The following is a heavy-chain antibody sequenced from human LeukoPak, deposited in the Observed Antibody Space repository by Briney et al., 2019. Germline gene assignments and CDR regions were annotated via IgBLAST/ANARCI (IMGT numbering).Heavy chain of an antibody. V-gene: IGHV3-21*01. D-gene: IGHD3-10*01. CDR1: GFTFSSYS. Sequence: KSGGSLRLSCAASGFTFSSYSMNWVRQAPGKGLEWVSSISSSSSYIYYADSVKGRFTISRVNAKNSLYLQMNSLRAEDTAVYYCARDFRGVRGFDYWGQGTLVTVSS. CDR3: ARDFRGVRGFDY. J-gene: IGHJ4*02. CDR2: ISSSSSYI.